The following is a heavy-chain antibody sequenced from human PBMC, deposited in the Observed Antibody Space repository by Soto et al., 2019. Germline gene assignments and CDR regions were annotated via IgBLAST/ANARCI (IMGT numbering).Heavy chain of an antibody. V-gene: IGHV1-69*01. CDR3: ARSQGSSTSLEIYYYYYYGMDV. CDR2: IIPISGTA. D-gene: IGHD2-2*01. J-gene: IGHJ6*02. Sequence: QVQLVQSGAEVQKPGSSVKVSCKASGGTFSSYAISWVRQAPGQGLEWMGGIIPISGTANYAQKFQGRVTITADESTRTAYMGLRSLRSEDTAVYYCARSQGSSTSLEIYYYYYYGMDVWGQGTTVTVSS. CDR1: GGTFSSYA.